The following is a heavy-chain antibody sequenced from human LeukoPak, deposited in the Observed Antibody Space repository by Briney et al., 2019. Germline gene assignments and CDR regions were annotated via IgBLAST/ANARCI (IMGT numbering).Heavy chain of an antibody. D-gene: IGHD3-10*01. CDR2: FYSGGST. CDR1: GLTVSSNY. CDR3: ARANYGSGSNYYYGLDV. Sequence: GGSLRLSCAASGLTVSSNYMSWVRQAPGKGLEWVSVFYSGGSTYYADSVKGRFTISRDNSKNTLYLQINSLRAEDTAVYYCARANYGSGSNYYYGLDVWGQGTTVTVSS. J-gene: IGHJ6*02. V-gene: IGHV3-66*01.